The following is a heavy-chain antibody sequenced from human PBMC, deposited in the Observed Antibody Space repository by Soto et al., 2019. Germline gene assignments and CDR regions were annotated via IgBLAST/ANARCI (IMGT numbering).Heavy chain of an antibody. Sequence: SETLSLTCAVGGGSIASGGYSWSWIRQPPGKGLEWIGYIYHSGSTYYNPSLKSRVTTSVDSSKNQFTLKQSPLIAADVTLYYCAGTIRNITYSDYWGYGTLLT. CDR1: GGSIASGGYS. V-gene: IGHV4-30-2*01. CDR3: AGTIRNITYSDY. CDR2: IYHSGST. J-gene: IGHJ4*01.